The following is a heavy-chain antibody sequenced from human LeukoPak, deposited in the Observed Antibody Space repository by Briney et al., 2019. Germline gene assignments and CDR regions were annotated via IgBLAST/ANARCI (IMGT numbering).Heavy chain of an antibody. J-gene: IGHJ4*02. D-gene: IGHD6-19*01. CDR3: ARDSNIAVAANGGGYFDY. CDR2: ISAYNGNT. Sequence: ASVTVSCKASGYTFTSYGISWVRQAPGQGLEWMGWISAYNGNTNYAQKLQGRVTMTTDTSTSTAYMELRSLRSDDTAVYYCARDSNIAVAANGGGYFDYWGQRTLVTFSS. CDR1: GYTFTSYG. V-gene: IGHV1-18*01.